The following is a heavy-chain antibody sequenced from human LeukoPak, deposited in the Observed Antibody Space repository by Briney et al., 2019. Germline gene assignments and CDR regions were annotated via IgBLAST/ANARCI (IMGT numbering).Heavy chain of an antibody. D-gene: IGHD6-19*01. CDR2: IYSGGST. CDR3: ARALSGWYLDY. V-gene: IGHV3-53*01. J-gene: IGHJ4*02. CDR1: RFTVSSNY. Sequence: GGSLRLSCAASRFTVSSNYMSWVRQAPGKGLEWVSVIYSGGSTYYADSVKGRFTISRDNSKNTLYLQMNSLRAEDTAVYYCARALSGWYLDYWGQGTLVTVSS.